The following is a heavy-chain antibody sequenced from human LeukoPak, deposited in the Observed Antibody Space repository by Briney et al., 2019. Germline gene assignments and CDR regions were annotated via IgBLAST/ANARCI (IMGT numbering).Heavy chain of an antibody. V-gene: IGHV3-23*01. J-gene: IGHJ5*02. CDR1: GFTFHIYA. CDR2: INGGGYGT. Sequence: GGSLRLSCAASGFTFHIYAMNWVRQAPGKGLEWVSAINGGGYGTYYADSVRGRFTIYRDNSKNTLYLQMNSLRAEDTAVYYCAKVGQQLAFDPWGQGTLVTVSS. CDR3: AKVGQQLAFDP. D-gene: IGHD6-13*01.